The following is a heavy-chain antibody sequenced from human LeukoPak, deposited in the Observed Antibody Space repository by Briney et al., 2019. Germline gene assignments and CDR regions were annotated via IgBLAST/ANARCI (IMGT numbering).Heavy chain of an antibody. Sequence: ASVKVSCKASGYTFTDYFMNWMRQAPGQGLEWMGWISAYNGNTNYAQNLQGRVTMTTVTSTNTAYMELSRLRSDDTAVYYCARGSYDISGYYYYDYWGQGTLVTVSS. CDR2: ISAYNGNT. D-gene: IGHD3-22*01. V-gene: IGHV1-18*04. CDR3: ARGSYDISGYYYYDY. J-gene: IGHJ4*02. CDR1: GYTFTDYF.